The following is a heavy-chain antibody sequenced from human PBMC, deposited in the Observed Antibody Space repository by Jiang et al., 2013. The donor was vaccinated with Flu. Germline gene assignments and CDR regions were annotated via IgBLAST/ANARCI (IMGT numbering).Heavy chain of an antibody. D-gene: IGHD6-13*01. CDR3: ARGVETAGTFNF. CDR1: GYIFTDQY. Sequence: SGAXVKKPGASVKVSCKASGYIFTDQYINWVRLAPGQGLEWMGWINPKNGGTNYPQNFQGRVTMTRDTSINTVYMELNRLTSDDTAVYYCARGVETAGTFNFWGQGTLVTVSS. V-gene: IGHV1-2*02. J-gene: IGHJ4*02. CDR2: INPKNGGT.